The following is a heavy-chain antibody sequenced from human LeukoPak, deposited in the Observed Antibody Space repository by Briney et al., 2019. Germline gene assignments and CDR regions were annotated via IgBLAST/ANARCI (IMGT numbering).Heavy chain of an antibody. Sequence: PSETLSLTCTVSGGSISSYYWSWIRQPPGKGLEWIGYIYYSGSTNYNPSLKSRVTISVDTSNNQFSLKLSSVTAADTAVYYCARGGVVYYFDYWGQGTLVTVSS. CDR1: GGSISSYY. V-gene: IGHV4-59*01. CDR2: IYYSGST. CDR3: ARGGVVYYFDY. D-gene: IGHD3-3*01. J-gene: IGHJ4*02.